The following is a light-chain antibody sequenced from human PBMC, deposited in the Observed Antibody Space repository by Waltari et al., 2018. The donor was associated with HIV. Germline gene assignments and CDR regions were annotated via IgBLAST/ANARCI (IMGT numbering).Light chain of an antibody. J-gene: IGKJ2*01. CDR3: QQADNFPHT. CDR2: EAS. V-gene: IGKV1-12*01. Sequence: ETQMTQSPSSVSASVGDRDSVTCRASQSVGTSVAWYQQKPDRTPKLVSFEASRLQTGVPSRFSGSGSGTYFTLAITSLQPEDLATYYCQQADNFPHTFGQGT. CDR1: QSVGTS.